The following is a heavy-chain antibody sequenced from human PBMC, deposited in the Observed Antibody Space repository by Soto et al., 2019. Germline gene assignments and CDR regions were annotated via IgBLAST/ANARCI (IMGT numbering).Heavy chain of an antibody. V-gene: IGHV3-30-3*01. Sequence: QVQLVESGGGVVQPGTSLRLSCAASGFAISSYSVHWVRQAPGKGLEWVAAMSFDGNSKYFADSVKGRFMISRDTSKNTWSLEMESLGAEDSALYHCTRGRSVIANDDLEYWGQGTEVTVSS. CDR2: MSFDGNSK. D-gene: IGHD2-21*01. CDR3: TRGRSVIANDDLEY. CDR1: GFAISSYS. J-gene: IGHJ4*02.